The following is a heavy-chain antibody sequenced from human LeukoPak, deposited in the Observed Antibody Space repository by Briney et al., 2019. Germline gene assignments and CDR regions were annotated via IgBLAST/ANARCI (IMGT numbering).Heavy chain of an antibody. CDR3: ARDAIVGATNFDY. J-gene: IGHJ4*02. CDR2: ISSSSTYI. Sequence: GGSLRLSCAASGFTFSSHSMNWVRQAPGKGLERVSSISSSSTYIYYADSVKGRFTISRDNAKNSLYLQMNSLRAEDTAVYYCARDAIVGATNFDYWGQGTLVTVSA. D-gene: IGHD1-26*01. CDR1: GFTFSSHS. V-gene: IGHV3-21*01.